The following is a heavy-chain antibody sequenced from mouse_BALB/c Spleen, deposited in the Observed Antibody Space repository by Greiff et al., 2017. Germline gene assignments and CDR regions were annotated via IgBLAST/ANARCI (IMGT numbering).Heavy chain of an antibody. J-gene: IGHJ4*01. CDR2: ISSGGST. V-gene: IGHV5-6-5*01. Sequence: DVKLVESGGGLVKPGGSLKLSCAASGFTFSSYAMSWVRQTPEKRLEWVASISSGGSTYYPDSVKGRFTISRANARNILYLQMSSLRSEDSAMYSCERYDYDGVYAMDYWGQGTSVTVSS. CDR1: GFTFSSYA. CDR3: ERYDYDGVYAMDY. D-gene: IGHD2-4*01.